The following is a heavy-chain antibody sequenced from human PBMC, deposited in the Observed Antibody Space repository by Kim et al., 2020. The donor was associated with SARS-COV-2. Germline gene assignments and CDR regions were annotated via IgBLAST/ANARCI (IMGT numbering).Heavy chain of an antibody. Sequence: GGSLRLSCAASGFTFSSYAMHWVRQAPGKGLEWVAVISYDGSNNYYADSVKGRFTISRDNSKNTLYLQMNSLRAEDTAVYYCARDNDSSGYLATFDIWGQGTMVTVSS. CDR3: ARDNDSSGYLATFDI. D-gene: IGHD3-22*01. CDR1: GFTFSSYA. CDR2: ISYDGSNN. J-gene: IGHJ3*02. V-gene: IGHV3-30*04.